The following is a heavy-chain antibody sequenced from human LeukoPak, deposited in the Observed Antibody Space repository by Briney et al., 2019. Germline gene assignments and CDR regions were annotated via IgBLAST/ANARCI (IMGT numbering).Heavy chain of an antibody. D-gene: IGHD2-2*01. CDR1: GFTLGDYG. V-gene: IGHV3-21*01. CDR3: ARIFRYQLVDYYALDV. CDR2: ISSNSAYI. Sequence: KAGGSLRLSCTASGFTLGDYGLSWVRQAPGKGLEWVSAISSNSAYIFYAESVEGRFTISRDNAKSSVSLQMNSLRDDDTAVYYCARIFRYQLVDYYALDVWGQGTTVTVSS. J-gene: IGHJ6*02.